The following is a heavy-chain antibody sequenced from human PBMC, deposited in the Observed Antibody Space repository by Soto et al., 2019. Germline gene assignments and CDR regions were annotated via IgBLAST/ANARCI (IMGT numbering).Heavy chain of an antibody. V-gene: IGHV3-23*01. Sequence: GGSLRLSCVVSGFSMSNHALTWVRQAPGKGLEWVSSISSTGSKTYYADSIKGRFTISRDNSKNTVFLQMNSLRPDDMAFYFCAREPKPFMTGYYDLWGQGTLVTVSS. CDR1: GFSMSNHA. CDR3: AREPKPFMTGYYDL. CDR2: ISSTGSKT. J-gene: IGHJ4*02. D-gene: IGHD3-9*01.